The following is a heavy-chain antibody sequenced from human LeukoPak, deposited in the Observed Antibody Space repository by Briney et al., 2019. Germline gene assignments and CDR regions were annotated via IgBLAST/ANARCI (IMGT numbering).Heavy chain of an antibody. CDR2: INPNSGGT. D-gene: IGHD3-10*01. J-gene: IGHJ5*02. CDR3: ARSPLGAYYNWFDP. V-gene: IGHV1-2*04. Sequence: ASVKVSCKASGYTFTGYYMHWVRQAPGQGLEWMGWINPNSGGTNYAQKFQGWVTMTRDTSISTAYMELSRLRSDDTAVYYCARSPLGAYYNWFDPWGQGTLVTVSS. CDR1: GYTFTGYY.